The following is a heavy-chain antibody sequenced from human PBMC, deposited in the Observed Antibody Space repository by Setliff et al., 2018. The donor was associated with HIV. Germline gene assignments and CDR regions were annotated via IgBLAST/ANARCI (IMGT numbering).Heavy chain of an antibody. V-gene: IGHV3-30*02. CDR2: IRYDGSNK. D-gene: IGHD2-8*01. J-gene: IGHJ3*02. CDR1: GFTFSSYG. Sequence: GGSLRLSCAASGFTFSSYGMHWVRQAPGKGLEWVAFIRYDGSNKYYADSVKGRFTISRDNARNSLHLQMNSLRAEDTAVYYCARDGIDHNGYLDAFDIWGQGTMVTVSS. CDR3: ARDGIDHNGYLDAFDI.